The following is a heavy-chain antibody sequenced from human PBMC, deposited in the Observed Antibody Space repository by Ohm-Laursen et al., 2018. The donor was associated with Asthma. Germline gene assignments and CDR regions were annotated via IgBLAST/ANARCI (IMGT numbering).Heavy chain of an antibody. CDR3: ARIGPEWELPGREYSLHH. CDR2: ISTASSFI. D-gene: IGHD1-26*01. Sequence: SLRLSCAASGYTFSRYSIHWVRQLPGQGLEWVASISTASSFIYYADSVRGRFTTSIDNARNSVYLQMKSLRAEDTALYYCARIGPEWELPGREYSLHHWGEGTLVTVSS. CDR1: GYTFSRYS. J-gene: IGHJ1*01. V-gene: IGHV3-21*01.